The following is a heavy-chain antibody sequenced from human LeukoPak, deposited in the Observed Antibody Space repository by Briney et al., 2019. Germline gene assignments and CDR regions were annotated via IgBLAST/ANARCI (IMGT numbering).Heavy chain of an antibody. Sequence: GGSLRLSCAASGLTFSSHWMHWVRQAPGKGLVWVSRITNDGSSTTYADSVKGRFTISRDNAKNMLYLQMNSLRVEDTAVYYCAKLPVAGLYFDYWGQGTLVTVSS. J-gene: IGHJ4*02. D-gene: IGHD6-19*01. CDR1: GLTFSSHW. V-gene: IGHV3-74*01. CDR2: ITNDGSST. CDR3: AKLPVAGLYFDY.